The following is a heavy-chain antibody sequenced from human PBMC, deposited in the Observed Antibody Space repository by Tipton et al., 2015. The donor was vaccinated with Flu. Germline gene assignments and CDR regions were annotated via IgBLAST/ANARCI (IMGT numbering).Heavy chain of an antibody. CDR1: GGSFSGYY. D-gene: IGHD6-13*01. CDR2: LNHRGNT. J-gene: IGHJ5*02. V-gene: IGHV4-34*01. Sequence: TLSLTCAVYGGSFSGYYWNWIRQPPGKGLEWIGELNHRGNTNYNPSLKSRLTMSVDTSKNRFSLNLSSVTAADTAVYYCARGISMAAAYKGFWFDPWGQGTLVTVSS. CDR3: ARGISMAAAYKGFWFDP.